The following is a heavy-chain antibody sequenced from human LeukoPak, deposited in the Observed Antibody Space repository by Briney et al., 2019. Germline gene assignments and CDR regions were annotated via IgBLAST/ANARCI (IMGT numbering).Heavy chain of an antibody. CDR2: INPSGGST. J-gene: IGHJ4*02. CDR1: GYTFTDYY. D-gene: IGHD6-13*01. CDR3: AREGRGVPGAIAAVKGFDY. Sequence: ASVKVSFTASGYTFTDYYMHWVRQAPGQGREWMGLINPSGGSTSYAQKFQGRVTMTRDMSTSTVYMELSSLRSEDTAIYYCAREGRGVPGAIAAVKGFDYWGQGTLVTVSS. V-gene: IGHV1-46*01.